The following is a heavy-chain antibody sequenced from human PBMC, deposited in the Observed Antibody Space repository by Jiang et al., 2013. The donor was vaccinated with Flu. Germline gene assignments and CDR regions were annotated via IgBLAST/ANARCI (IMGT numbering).Heavy chain of an antibody. CDR3: AHRPNSAVDDFDY. D-gene: IGHD4-23*01. V-gene: IGHV2-5*01. J-gene: IGHJ4*02. CDR2: SNDDK. Sequence: SNDDKHYSPSLKSRLTITKDTSKNQVVLTVASMDPVDTATYYCAHRPNSAVDDFDYWGQGILVTVSS.